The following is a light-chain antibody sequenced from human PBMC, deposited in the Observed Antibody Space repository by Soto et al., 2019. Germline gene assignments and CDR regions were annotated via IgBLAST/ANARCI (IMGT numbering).Light chain of an antibody. CDR2: RDN. Sequence: QSVLTQPPSASGTPGQRVTISCSGSRSNIGSKYVYWYQHLPGTAPKLLIYRDNQRPSGVPDRFSGSKSGTSASLAIRGLRSEDEADYYCAAWDDSLSVWVFGGGTKLTVL. V-gene: IGLV1-47*01. CDR3: AAWDDSLSVWV. J-gene: IGLJ3*02. CDR1: RSNIGSKY.